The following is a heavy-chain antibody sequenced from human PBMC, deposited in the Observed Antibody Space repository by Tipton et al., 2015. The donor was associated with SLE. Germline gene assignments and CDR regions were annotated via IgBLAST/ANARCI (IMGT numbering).Heavy chain of an antibody. V-gene: IGHV3-23*03. D-gene: IGHD6-13*01. J-gene: IGHJ3*01. CDR1: GFAFSGFA. CDR2: VYNDGST. Sequence: GSLRLSCAASGFAFSGFAMSWVRQAPGKGLEWVSIVYNDGSTQYADSVKGRFTTSRDNSKNMLYLQMNSLRAEDTAVYYCARHRAAAGFFDFWGQGTSVAVSS. CDR3: ARHRAAAGFFDF.